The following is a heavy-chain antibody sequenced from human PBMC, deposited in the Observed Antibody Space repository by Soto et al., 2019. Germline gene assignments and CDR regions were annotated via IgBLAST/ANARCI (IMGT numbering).Heavy chain of an antibody. CDR1: GFTFSSYG. CDR2: ISYDGSNK. D-gene: IGHD2-15*01. J-gene: IGHJ6*03. Sequence: QVQLVESGGGVVQPGRSLRLSCAASGFTFSSYGMHWVRQAPGKGLEWVAVISYDGSNKYYADSVKGRFTISRDNSKNTPYLQMNSLRAEDTAVYYCAKDWNNCSGGSCYSIYYYYYMDVWGKGTTVTVSS. V-gene: IGHV3-30*18. CDR3: AKDWNNCSGGSCYSIYYYYYMDV.